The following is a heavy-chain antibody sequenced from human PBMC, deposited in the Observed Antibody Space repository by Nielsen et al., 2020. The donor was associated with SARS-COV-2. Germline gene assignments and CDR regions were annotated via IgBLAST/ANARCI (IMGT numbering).Heavy chain of an antibody. J-gene: IGHJ6*02. CDR1: GYTFTNHY. Sequence: ASVKVSCKASGYTFTNHYMHWVRQAPGQGLEWMGIITPIGGTTTYARKFQSRVTMTRDTSTSTVYMELSSLRSEDTAVYYCARWSRDGIGMDVWGQGTTVTVSS. CDR2: ITPIGGTT. V-gene: IGHV1-46*01. CDR3: ARWSRDGIGMDV. D-gene: IGHD3-3*01.